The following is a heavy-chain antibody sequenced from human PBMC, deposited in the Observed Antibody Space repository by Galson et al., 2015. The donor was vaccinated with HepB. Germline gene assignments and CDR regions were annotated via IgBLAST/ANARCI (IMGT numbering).Heavy chain of an antibody. D-gene: IGHD2-15*01. CDR2: INAYNQNA. V-gene: IGHV1-18*01. J-gene: IGHJ5*02. CDR3: ARGALVAVVDATQNNWFAP. Sequence: SVKVSCKASGYNFPTYSITWVRQAPGQGLEWLGWINAYNQNANSEQHLQGRVTMTTDTYMSTAYMELRSLRSDDTAVYYCARGALVAVVDATQNNWFAPWGQGTLITVSS. CDR1: GYNFPTYS.